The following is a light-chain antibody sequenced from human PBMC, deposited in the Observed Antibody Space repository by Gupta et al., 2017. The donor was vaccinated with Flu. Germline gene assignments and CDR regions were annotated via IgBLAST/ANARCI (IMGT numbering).Light chain of an antibody. CDR1: QSIRSY. Sequence: GDRVTITCRASQSIRSYLNWYQQKPGKAPKLLIYFASSLQGGVPSRFSGSESGTDFTLTISGLQPEDVATYYCQQSSTSLVTFGQGTKLEIK. CDR3: QQSSTSLVT. V-gene: IGKV1-39*01. J-gene: IGKJ2*01. CDR2: FAS.